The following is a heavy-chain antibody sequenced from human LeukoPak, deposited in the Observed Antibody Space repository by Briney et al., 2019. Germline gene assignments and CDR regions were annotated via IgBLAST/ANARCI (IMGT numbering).Heavy chain of an antibody. J-gene: IGHJ6*02. CDR1: GFTFSSYS. CDR2: ISISSSYI. D-gene: IGHD3-9*01. CDR3: AKDRHDILTGPSSPYYYYGMDV. V-gene: IGHV3-21*04. Sequence: PGGSLRLSCAASGFTFSSYSMNWVRQAPGKGLEWVSSISISSSYIYYADSVKGRFTISRDNAKNSLYLQMNSLRAEDTAVYYCAKDRHDILTGPSSPYYYYGMDVWGQGTTVTVSS.